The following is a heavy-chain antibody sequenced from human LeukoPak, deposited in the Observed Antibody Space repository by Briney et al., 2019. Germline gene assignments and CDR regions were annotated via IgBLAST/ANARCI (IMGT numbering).Heavy chain of an antibody. V-gene: IGHV4-38-2*02. J-gene: IGHJ4*02. CDR2: IYHSGST. CDR1: GYSISSGYY. CDR3: ATRIMTASRFFDF. D-gene: IGHD5-18*01. Sequence: SETLSLTCTVSGYSISSGYYWGWIRQPPGKGLEWIGSIYHSGSTYYNPSLKSRVTISVDTSKNQFSLNLSSVTAADTAVYYCATRIMTASRFFDFWGRGTLVTVSA.